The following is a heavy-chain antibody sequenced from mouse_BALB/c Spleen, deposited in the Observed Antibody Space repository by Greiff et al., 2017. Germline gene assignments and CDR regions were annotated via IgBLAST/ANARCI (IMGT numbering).Heavy chain of an antibody. CDR2: ISDGGSYT. J-gene: IGHJ4*01. V-gene: IGHV5-4*02. D-gene: IGHD1-2*01. Sequence: EVQGVESGGGLVKPGGSLKLSCAASGFTFSDYYMYWVRQTPEKRLEWVATISDGGSYTYYPDSVKGRFTISRDNAKNNLYLQMSSLKSEDTAMYYCAREDSLLRRGAMDYWGQGTSVTVSS. CDR1: GFTFSDYY. CDR3: AREDSLLRRGAMDY.